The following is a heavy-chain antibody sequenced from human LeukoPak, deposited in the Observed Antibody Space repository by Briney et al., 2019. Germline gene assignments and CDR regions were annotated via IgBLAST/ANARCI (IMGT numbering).Heavy chain of an antibody. Sequence: PGGSLRLSCAASGFTFSSYWMSWVRQAPGKGLGWVANIKQGGSEKYYVDSVKGRFTISRDNDKNSLFLQMTSLRAEDTAVYYCARVGGRYSPLGYWGQGTLVTVSS. CDR3: ARVGGRYSPLGY. CDR1: GFTFSSYW. D-gene: IGHD3-16*02. CDR2: IKQGGSEK. V-gene: IGHV3-7*01. J-gene: IGHJ4*02.